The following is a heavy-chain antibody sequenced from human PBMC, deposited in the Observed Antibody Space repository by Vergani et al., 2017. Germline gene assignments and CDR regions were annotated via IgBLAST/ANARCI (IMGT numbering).Heavy chain of an antibody. D-gene: IGHD6-13*01. Sequence: QVQLVQSGAEVKKPGSSVKVSCKASGGTFSNYAINWVRQAPGQGLEWMGGIIPLFGTANYAQRFQGRVTITADQSTNTAYMELSGLRSEDTAVDYCARESADGQQLVRPFTYWGQGTLVTVSS. V-gene: IGHV1-69*01. CDR2: IIPLFGTA. CDR1: GGTFSNYA. J-gene: IGHJ4*02. CDR3: ARESADGQQLVRPFTY.